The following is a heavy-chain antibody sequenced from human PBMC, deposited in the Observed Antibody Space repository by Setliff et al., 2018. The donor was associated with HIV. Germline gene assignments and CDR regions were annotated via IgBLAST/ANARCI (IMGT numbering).Heavy chain of an antibody. Sequence: GGSLRLSCAASGFTFSSYGMHWVRQAPGKGLEWVTFIRHDGINEDYRDSVKGRFSVSRDNSKSTVFLQMNSLRVEDTALYYCARGVPGICSGGTCYLEYWGQGALVTVSS. D-gene: IGHD2-15*01. CDR3: ARGVPGICSGGTCYLEY. V-gene: IGHV3-30*02. CDR1: GFTFSSYG. J-gene: IGHJ4*02. CDR2: IRHDGINE.